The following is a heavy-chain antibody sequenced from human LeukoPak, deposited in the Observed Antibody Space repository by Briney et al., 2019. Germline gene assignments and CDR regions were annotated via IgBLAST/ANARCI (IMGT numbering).Heavy chain of an antibody. CDR3: AKSRDCSGGACHSFAR. Sequence: GGSLRLSCAASGFSFSDSGMDWVRQAPGKGLEWVSIISAGGSSVHYADSVKGRFTISRDNSKNTLYLQMNSLTAEDAAIYYCAKSRDCSGGACHSFARWGQGTLVTVSS. J-gene: IGHJ5*02. CDR1: GFSFSDSG. CDR2: ISAGGSSV. D-gene: IGHD2-15*01. V-gene: IGHV3-23*01.